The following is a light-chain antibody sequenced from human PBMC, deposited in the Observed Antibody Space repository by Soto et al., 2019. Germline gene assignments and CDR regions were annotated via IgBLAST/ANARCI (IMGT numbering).Light chain of an antibody. J-gene: IGLJ1*01. V-gene: IGLV2-14*01. CDR3: CSYTSSSRYV. CDR1: SSDVGGYNY. Sequence: QSALTQPASVPGSPGQSITISCTGTSSDVGGYNYVSWYQQHPGKAPKLLIYQVSDRPSGVSNRFSGSKSGNTASLTISGLQAEDEADYYCCSYTSSSRYVFGTGTKVTVL. CDR2: QVS.